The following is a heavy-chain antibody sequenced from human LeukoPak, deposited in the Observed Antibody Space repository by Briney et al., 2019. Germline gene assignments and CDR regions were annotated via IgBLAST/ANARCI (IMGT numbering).Heavy chain of an antibody. D-gene: IGHD3-22*01. V-gene: IGHV3-66*02. Sequence: GGSLRLSCAASGFTVSSIYMSWVRQAPGKGLEWVSVIYSGGSTYYGDSVKGRFTISRDNSKNTLYLQMNSLRAEDTAVYYCARDTTRKYYYDSSGYYSEYYYYGMDVWGQGTTVTVSS. CDR1: GFTVSSIY. CDR3: ARDTTRKYYYDSSGYYSEYYYYGMDV. J-gene: IGHJ6*02. CDR2: IYSGGST.